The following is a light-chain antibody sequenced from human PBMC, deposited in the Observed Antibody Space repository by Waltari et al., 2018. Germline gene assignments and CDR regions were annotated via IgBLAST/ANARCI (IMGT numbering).Light chain of an antibody. CDR3: SSYTSSSTWV. V-gene: IGLV2-14*03. J-gene: IGLJ3*02. CDR2: DVT. CDR1: SSDVGGSSY. Sequence: QSALTQPASVSGSPGQSITIPCTGTSSDVGGSSYVPWYQQHPGKAPKLMIYDVTTRPSGVSNRFSGSKSVNTASLTISGLQAEDEADYYCSSYTSSSTWVFGGGTKLTVL.